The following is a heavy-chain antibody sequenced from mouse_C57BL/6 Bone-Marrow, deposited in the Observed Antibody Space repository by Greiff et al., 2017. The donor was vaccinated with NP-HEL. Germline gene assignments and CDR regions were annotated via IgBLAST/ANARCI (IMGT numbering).Heavy chain of an antibody. D-gene: IGHD1-1*01. J-gene: IGHJ1*03. V-gene: IGHV1-69*01. Sequence: PGQGLEWIGAIDPSDSYTNYIQKFKGKSTLTVDKSSSTAYMQLSSLTSEDSAVYYCARYGSSHWYFDVWGTRTTVTVSS. CDR3: ARYGSSHWYFDV. CDR2: IDPSDSYT.